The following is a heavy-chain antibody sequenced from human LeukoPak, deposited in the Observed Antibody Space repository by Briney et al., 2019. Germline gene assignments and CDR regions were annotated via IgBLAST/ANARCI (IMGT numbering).Heavy chain of an antibody. CDR1: GFTFSSYG. D-gene: IGHD3-22*01. CDR2: ISYDGSNK. V-gene: IGHV3-30*18. CDR3: AKIAGFDY. Sequence: GGSLRLSCAASGFTFSSYGMHWVRQAPGKGLEWVAVISYDGSNKYYADSVKGRFTISRDNSKNTLYLQMNSLRAEDTAVYYCAKIAGFDYWGQGTLVTVSS. J-gene: IGHJ4*02.